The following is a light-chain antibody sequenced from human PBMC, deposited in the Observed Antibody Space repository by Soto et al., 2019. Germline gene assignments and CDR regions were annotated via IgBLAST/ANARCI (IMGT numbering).Light chain of an antibody. J-gene: IGLJ3*02. CDR1: SSDVGGYNY. CDR3: SSYTSSRTWV. V-gene: IGLV2-14*01. Sequence: QSALTQPASVSGSPGQSITISCTGTSSDVGGYNYVSWYQQHPGKAPKLMIFGVTNRPSGVSNRFSGSKSANTASLTISGLQTEDESDYYWSSYTSSRTWVFGGGTKLTVL. CDR2: GVT.